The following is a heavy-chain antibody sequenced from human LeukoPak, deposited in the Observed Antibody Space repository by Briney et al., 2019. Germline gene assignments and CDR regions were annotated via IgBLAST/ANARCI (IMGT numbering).Heavy chain of an antibody. J-gene: IGHJ4*02. D-gene: IGHD6-19*01. CDR3: ARGLVPDY. CDR2: ICPGDSDP. V-gene: IGHV5-51*01. CDR1: GYXFTSYC. Sequence: GESLKISCDASGYXFTSYCICWVRQMPGKGLEWMGIICPGDSDPTYSPSFEGQVTISADRSINTAYLQWSSLKASDTAMYYCARGLVPDYWGQGTLVTVSS.